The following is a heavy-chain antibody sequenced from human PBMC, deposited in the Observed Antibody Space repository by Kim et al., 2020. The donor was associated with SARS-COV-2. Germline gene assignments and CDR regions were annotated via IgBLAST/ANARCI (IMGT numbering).Heavy chain of an antibody. CDR1: GFTFSNAW. CDR3: TTDNTRATGTLDY. D-gene: IGHD1-1*01. CDR2: IKTKGDVGTT. J-gene: IGHJ4*02. Sequence: GGSLRLSCAASGFTFSNAWMSWVRQAPGKGLEWVGRIKTKGDVGTTDYAAPVKARFTISRDDSKNTLYLQMNSLKTEDTAVYYCTTDNTRATGTLDYWGQGTLVSVS. V-gene: IGHV3-15*01.